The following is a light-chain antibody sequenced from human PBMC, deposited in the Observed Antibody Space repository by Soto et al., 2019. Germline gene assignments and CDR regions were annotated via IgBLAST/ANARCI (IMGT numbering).Light chain of an antibody. J-gene: IGKJ2*01. Sequence: IPMTQSPSTLSASVGDRVTIPCRASQSISSWLAWYQQKPGKAPKLLIYDASSLESGVPSRFSGSGSGTEFTLTISSLQPDDFATYYCQQYNSYSYTFGQGTKV. V-gene: IGKV1-5*01. CDR1: QSISSW. CDR2: DAS. CDR3: QQYNSYSYT.